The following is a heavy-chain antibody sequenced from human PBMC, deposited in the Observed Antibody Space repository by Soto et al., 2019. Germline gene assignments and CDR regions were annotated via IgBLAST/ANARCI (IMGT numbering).Heavy chain of an antibody. CDR1: RFTFSTYS. Sequence: GGSLRLSCAASRFTFSTYSMNWVRQAPGKGLEWVSYISSSSSTIYYADSVKGRFTISRDNAKNSLYLQMHSLRAEDTAVYYCARSFHLSYYYMDVWGKGTPVTVSS. J-gene: IGHJ6*03. CDR3: ARSFHLSYYYMDV. CDR2: ISSSSSTI. V-gene: IGHV3-48*01.